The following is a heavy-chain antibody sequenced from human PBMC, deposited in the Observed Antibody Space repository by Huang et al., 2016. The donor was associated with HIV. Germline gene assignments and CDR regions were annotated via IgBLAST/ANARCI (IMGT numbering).Heavy chain of an antibody. CDR3: ARERMMSWLDDHDAFDI. J-gene: IGHJ3*02. CDR1: GGSFSGYY. Sequence: QVQLQQWGAGLLKPSETLSLTCAVYGGSFSGYYWSWIRQSPGKGLEWIGEINHSGSTNYNPSLKDRLTISGDTSKNQFSLKLSSVTAADTAVYYCARERMMSWLDDHDAFDIWGQGTMVTVSS. V-gene: IGHV4-34*01. CDR2: INHSGST. D-gene: IGHD1-1*01.